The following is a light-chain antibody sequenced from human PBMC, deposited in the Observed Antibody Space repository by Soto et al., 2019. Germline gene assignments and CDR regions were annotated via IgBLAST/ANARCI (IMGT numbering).Light chain of an antibody. Sequence: QAVVTQEPSLTVSPGGTVTLTCGSNTGTVTSGHYPYWFQQRPGKAPTSLIYDTTNKYSWTPARFSGSLLGGKAALTLSGAQPEDEADYYCLLSYSAVLVIFGGGTKLTVL. CDR3: LLSYSAVLVI. J-gene: IGLJ2*01. V-gene: IGLV7-46*01. CDR1: TGTVTSGHY. CDR2: DTT.